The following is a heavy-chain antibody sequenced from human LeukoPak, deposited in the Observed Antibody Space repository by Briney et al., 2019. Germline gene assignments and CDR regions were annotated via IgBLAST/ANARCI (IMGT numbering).Heavy chain of an antibody. CDR3: ARGSGSGNWNPLYYYYYYYMDV. V-gene: IGHV4-39*06. J-gene: IGHJ6*03. Sequence: SETLSLTCTVSGGSISSSSYYWGWIRQPPGTGLAWFGSIYYSGSTYYNPSLKSRVTMTVDTSKNQFPLKLSSVTAADTAVYYCARGSGSGNWNPLYYYYYYYMDVWGKGTTVTVSS. CDR2: IYYSGST. CDR1: GGSISSSSYY. D-gene: IGHD1-20*01.